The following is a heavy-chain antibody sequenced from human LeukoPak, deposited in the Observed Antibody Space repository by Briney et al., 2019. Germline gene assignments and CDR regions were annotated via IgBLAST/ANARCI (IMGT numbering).Heavy chain of an antibody. CDR1: GYSISSGYY. D-gene: IGHD2-2*01. V-gene: IGHV4-38-2*01. Sequence: SETLSLTCAVSGYSISSGYYWGWIRQPPGKGLEWIGSIYHSGSTYYNPSLKSRVTISVDTSKNQFSLKLSSVTAADTAVYYCARIFPDIVVVPAAEGYYYMDVRGKGTTVTVSS. CDR2: IYHSGST. J-gene: IGHJ6*03. CDR3: ARIFPDIVVVPAAEGYYYMDV.